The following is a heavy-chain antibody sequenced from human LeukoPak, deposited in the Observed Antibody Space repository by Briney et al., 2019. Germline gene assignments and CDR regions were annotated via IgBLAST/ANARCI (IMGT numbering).Heavy chain of an antibody. J-gene: IGHJ5*01. CDR3: AKTHCGGGSCDKFDS. CDR1: GDSINKYF. D-gene: IGHD2-21*01. V-gene: IGHV4-59*01. CDR2: ISHTGET. Sequence: PSETLSLTCTVSGDSINKYFWSWLRQSPGKGLEWIGYISHTGETNYNPSLKSRVTISLDKSNNQFSLRLTSVTAADTAVYYCAKTHCGGGSCDKFDSWGQGILVTVSS.